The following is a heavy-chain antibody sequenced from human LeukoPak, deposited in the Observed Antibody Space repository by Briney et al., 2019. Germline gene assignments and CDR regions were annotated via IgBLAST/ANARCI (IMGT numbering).Heavy chain of an antibody. Sequence: SVKVSCEACGDTFSSYAISWVRQAPAQGLEWMGGILPIFGTAHYAQQFQGRVTITTDESTCTAYMELSSLRSEDTAVYYCARTAETIYYYDISGYEPTFDYWGQGTLVTVSS. CDR2: ILPIFGTA. J-gene: IGHJ4*02. V-gene: IGHV1-69*05. CDR1: GDTFSSYA. D-gene: IGHD3-22*01. CDR3: ARTAETIYYYDISGYEPTFDY.